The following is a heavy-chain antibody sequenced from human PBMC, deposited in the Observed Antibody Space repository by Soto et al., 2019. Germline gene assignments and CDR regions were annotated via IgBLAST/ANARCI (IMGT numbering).Heavy chain of an antibody. Sequence: VGSLRLSCADSGCTFSEDAMAWFRQAPGNGLEWVSTIDNSGANTHYADSVNGRFTISRDNSKNTVYLQMNSLRVEDTAVYYCAKDVSGEFGETLLFHYWGQATLVTVSS. V-gene: IGHV3-23*01. CDR1: GCTFSEDA. CDR2: IDNSGANT. D-gene: IGHD3-10*01. CDR3: AKDVSGEFGETLLFHY. J-gene: IGHJ4*02.